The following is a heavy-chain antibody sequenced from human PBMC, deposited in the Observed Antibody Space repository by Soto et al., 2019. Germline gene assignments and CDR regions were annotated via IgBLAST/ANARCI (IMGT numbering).Heavy chain of an antibody. CDR2: IYYSGST. D-gene: IGHD5-18*01. Sequence: SETLSLTCTVSGGSISSYYWSWIRQPPGKGLEWIGYIYYSGSTNYNPSLKSRVTISVDTSKNQFSLKLSSVTAADTAVYYCERESDTAMATGAFDIWGQGTMVTV. CDR3: ERESDTAMATGAFDI. CDR1: GGSISSYY. V-gene: IGHV4-59*01. J-gene: IGHJ3*02.